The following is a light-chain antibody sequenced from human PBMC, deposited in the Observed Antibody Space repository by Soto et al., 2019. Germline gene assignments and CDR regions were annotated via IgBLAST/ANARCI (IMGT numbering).Light chain of an antibody. CDR1: TSNIGSNT. V-gene: IGLV1-44*01. CDR2: SND. J-gene: IGLJ3*02. CDR3: AIWDLTLSAWV. Sequence: QSVLTQPPSASGTTGQRVTISCSGTTSNIGSNTVSWYHHLPGTAPKLLIYSNDQRPSGVPDRFSGSKSGTSASLAISGLQSEDEADYYCAIWDLTLSAWVFGGGTQLTVL.